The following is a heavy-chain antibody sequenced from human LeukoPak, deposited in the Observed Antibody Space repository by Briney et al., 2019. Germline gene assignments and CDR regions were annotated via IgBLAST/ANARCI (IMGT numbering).Heavy chain of an antibody. V-gene: IGHV1-18*01. CDR2: ISAYNGNT. CDR3: AREEGYGYGPGAHYGMDV. Sequence: GASVKVSCKASGYTFTSYGISWVRQAPGQGLEWMGWISAYNGNTNYAQKLQGRVTMTTDTSTSTAYMELRSLRSDDTAVYYCAREEGYGYGPGAHYGMDVWGQGTTVTASS. D-gene: IGHD5-18*01. CDR1: GYTFTSYG. J-gene: IGHJ6*02.